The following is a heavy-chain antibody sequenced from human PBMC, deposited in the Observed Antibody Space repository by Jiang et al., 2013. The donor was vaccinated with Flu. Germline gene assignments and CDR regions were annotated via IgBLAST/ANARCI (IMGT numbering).Heavy chain of an antibody. CDR1: GGSFSGYY. Sequence: LLKPSETLSLTCAVYGGSFSGYYWSWTRQPPGKGLEWIGEINHSGSTNYNPSLKSRVTISVDTSKNQFSLKLSSVTAADTAVYYCARGPLRFLEWLSYNWFDPWGQGTLVTVSS. D-gene: IGHD3-3*01. J-gene: IGHJ5*02. V-gene: IGHV4-34*01. CDR3: ARGPLRFLEWLSYNWFDP. CDR2: INHSGST.